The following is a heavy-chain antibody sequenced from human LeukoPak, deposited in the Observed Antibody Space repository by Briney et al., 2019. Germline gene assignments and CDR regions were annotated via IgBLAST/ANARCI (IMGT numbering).Heavy chain of an antibody. V-gene: IGHV3-74*01. D-gene: IGHD2-2*03. CDR2: INSDGSST. CDR3: ARVGYCVSTSCSADAFHI. J-gene: IGHJ3*02. Sequence: GGSLRLSCAASGFTFSSYWMHWVRQAPGKGLVWVSRINSDGSSTSYADFVKGRITISRDNAKNTLYLQMSSLRGEDTAVYYCARVGYCVSTSCSADAFHILRQGTIVTVSS. CDR1: GFTFSSYW.